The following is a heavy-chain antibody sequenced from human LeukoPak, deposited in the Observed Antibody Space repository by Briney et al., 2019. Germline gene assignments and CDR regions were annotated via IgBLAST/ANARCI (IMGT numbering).Heavy chain of an antibody. V-gene: IGHV4-59*12. CDR3: ARAQGWFDP. CDR2: IYYSGST. Sequence: PSETLSPTCTVSGGSISSYYWSWIRQPPGKGLEWIGYIYYSGSTNYNPSLKSRVTMSVDTSKNQFSLKLSSVTAADTAVYYCARAQGWFDPWGQGTLVTVSS. CDR1: GGSISSYY. J-gene: IGHJ5*02.